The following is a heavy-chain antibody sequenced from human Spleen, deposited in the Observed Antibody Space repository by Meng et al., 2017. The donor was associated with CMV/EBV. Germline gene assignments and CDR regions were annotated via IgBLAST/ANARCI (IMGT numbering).Heavy chain of an antibody. CDR3: AKGSGRPDY. J-gene: IGHJ4*02. Sequence: LSCAASGFNFSSYAMSWVRQAPGKGLEWISAISFSGGSTYYADSVRGRFTISRDNSKNTLYLQMNGLRAEDTAVYYCAKGSGRPDYWGQGTLVTVSS. CDR1: GFNFSSYA. D-gene: IGHD3-10*01. CDR2: ISFSGGST. V-gene: IGHV3-23*01.